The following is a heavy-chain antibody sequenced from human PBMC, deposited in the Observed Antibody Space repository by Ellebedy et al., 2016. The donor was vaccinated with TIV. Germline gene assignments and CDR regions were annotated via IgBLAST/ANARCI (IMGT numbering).Heavy chain of an antibody. CDR2: ISGGGST. J-gene: IGHJ4*02. CDR1: GFTFSDYD. Sequence: GESLKISXTASGFTFSDYDMSWVRQAPGKGLEWVSAISGGGSTYYADSVKGRFTISRDNSKNTLYLQMNSLRAEDTAVYYCAKDEPLVRFDYWGQGTLVTVSS. D-gene: IGHD6-13*01. V-gene: IGHV3-23*01. CDR3: AKDEPLVRFDY.